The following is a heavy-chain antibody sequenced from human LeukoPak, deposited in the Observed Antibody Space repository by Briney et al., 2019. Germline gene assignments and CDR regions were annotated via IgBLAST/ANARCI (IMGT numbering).Heavy chain of an antibody. CDR2: IDWDDDK. Sequence: SGPTLVNPTQTLTLTGTFSGFSLSTSGMCVSWIRQPPGKALEWLALIDWDDDKYYSTSLKTRLTISKDTSKNQVVLTMTNMDPVDTATYYCARIRYYYDSSGYYSPEFDYWGQGTLVTVSS. J-gene: IGHJ4*02. D-gene: IGHD3-22*01. CDR1: GFSLSTSGMC. V-gene: IGHV2-70*01. CDR3: ARIRYYYDSSGYYSPEFDY.